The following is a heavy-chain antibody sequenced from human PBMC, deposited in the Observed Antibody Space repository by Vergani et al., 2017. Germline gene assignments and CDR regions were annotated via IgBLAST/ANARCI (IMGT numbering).Heavy chain of an antibody. CDR2: IYHSGRT. Sequence: QVQLQESGPGLVKPSETLSLTCAVSVYSISSGYYWGWIRQPPGKGLEWIGSIYHSGRTYYNPSLKSRVTISVDTSKNQFSLKLSSVTAADTAVYYCARDYTYYDILTGYAPGGFDYWGQGTLVTVSS. V-gene: IGHV4-38-2*02. D-gene: IGHD3-9*01. J-gene: IGHJ4*02. CDR3: ARDYTYYDILTGYAPGGFDY. CDR1: VYSISSGYY.